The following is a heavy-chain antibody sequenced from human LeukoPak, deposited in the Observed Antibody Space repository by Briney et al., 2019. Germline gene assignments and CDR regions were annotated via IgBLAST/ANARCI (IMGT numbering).Heavy chain of an antibody. Sequence: GGSLRLSCAASGFTFSSYGMHWVRQAPGKGLGWVAVISYDGSNKYYADSVKGRFTISRDNSKNTLYLQMNSLRAEATAVYYCAKDIGNEYYYDSSGPLWGQGTLVTVSS. CDR2: ISYDGSNK. J-gene: IGHJ4*02. CDR1: GFTFSSYG. V-gene: IGHV3-30*18. D-gene: IGHD3-22*01. CDR3: AKDIGNEYYYDSSGPL.